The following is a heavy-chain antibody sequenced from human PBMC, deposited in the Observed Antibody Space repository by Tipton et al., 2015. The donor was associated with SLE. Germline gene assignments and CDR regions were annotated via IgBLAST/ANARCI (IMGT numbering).Heavy chain of an antibody. V-gene: IGHV4-59*12. D-gene: IGHD4-17*01. CDR1: GGSINRNY. Sequence: TLSLTCTVSGGSINRNYWSWIRQPPGKGLEWIGYVYYSGSTNYNPSLKSRVTMSVDTSKNQFSLRLNSVTAADTAVYYCARDRDGDFGDAFDIWGQGSMVTVSS. J-gene: IGHJ3*02. CDR3: ARDRDGDFGDAFDI. CDR2: VYYSGST.